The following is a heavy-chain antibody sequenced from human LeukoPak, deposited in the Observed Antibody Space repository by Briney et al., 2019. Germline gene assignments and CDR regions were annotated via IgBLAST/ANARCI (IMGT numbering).Heavy chain of an antibody. CDR3: ARDWGYSSSL. CDR1: GDSISSGNYY. J-gene: IGHJ4*02. CDR2: IYFNGSA. D-gene: IGHD6-13*01. Sequence: SETLSLTCTVSGDSISSGNYYWSWIRQPAGKGLEWIGRIYFNGSANYSPSLKSRVTISVDTSKNQFSLKLNSVTAADTAVYYCARDWGYSSSLWGQGTLVTVSS. V-gene: IGHV4-61*02.